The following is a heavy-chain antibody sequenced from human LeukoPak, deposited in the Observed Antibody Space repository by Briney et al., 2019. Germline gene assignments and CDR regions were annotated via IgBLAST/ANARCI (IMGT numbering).Heavy chain of an antibody. CDR2: FHDSEST. D-gene: IGHD1-26*01. Sequence: SETLSLTCTVSGGSISNSYWSWIRQPPGKGLEWIGFFHDSESTNYNPSLKSRVSISLDTSKNQVSLWLSSVTAADTAVYYCARGDASGRPGIGFDFWGQGTLVTVYS. J-gene: IGHJ4*02. CDR1: GGSISNSY. V-gene: IGHV4-59*01. CDR3: ARGDASGRPGIGFDF.